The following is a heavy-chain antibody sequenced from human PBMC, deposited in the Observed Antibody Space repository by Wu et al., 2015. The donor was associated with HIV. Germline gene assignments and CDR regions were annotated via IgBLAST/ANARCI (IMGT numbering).Heavy chain of an antibody. V-gene: IGHV1-18*01. CDR3: ARDYYDSSRLPPGYYGMDV. J-gene: IGHJ6*02. CDR1: GSTFNTYT. CDR2: ISPSISVT. D-gene: IGHD3-22*01. Sequence: QVQLVQSEGEVKEPGTSVKVSCKASGSTFNTYTITWVRQAPGQGLEWMGWISPSISVTHYAQTFQDRVTMTTDTSTSTVYMELSSLRSEDTAVYYCARDYYDSSRLPPGYYGMDVVGPRDHGSPSL.